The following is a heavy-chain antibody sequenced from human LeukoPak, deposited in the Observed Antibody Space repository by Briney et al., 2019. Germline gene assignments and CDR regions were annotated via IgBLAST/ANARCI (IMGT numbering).Heavy chain of an antibody. D-gene: IGHD5-18*01. Sequence: PGGSLRLSCAASGFTFSSYAMSWVRQAPGKGLEWVSAISGSGGSTYYADSVKGRSTISRDNSKNTLYLQMNSLRAEDTAVYYCAKDPGSYGFRWFDPWGQGTLVTVSS. V-gene: IGHV3-23*01. CDR2: ISGSGGST. CDR3: AKDPGSYGFRWFDP. CDR1: GFTFSSYA. J-gene: IGHJ5*02.